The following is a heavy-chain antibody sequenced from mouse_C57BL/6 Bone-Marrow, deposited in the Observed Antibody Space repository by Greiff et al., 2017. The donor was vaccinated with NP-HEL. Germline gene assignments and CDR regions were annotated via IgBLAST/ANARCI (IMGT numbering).Heavy chain of an antibody. V-gene: IGHV1-82*01. J-gene: IGHJ2*01. D-gene: IGHD2-3*01. CDR1: GYAFSSSW. Sequence: QVQLQQSGPELVKPGASVKISCKASGYAFSSSWMNWVKQRPGKGLEWIGRIYPGDGDTNYNGKFKGKATLTADKSSSTAYMQLSSLTSEDSAVYFWAPYDGYYWGKGTTLTVST. CDR3: APYDGYY. CDR2: IYPGDGDT.